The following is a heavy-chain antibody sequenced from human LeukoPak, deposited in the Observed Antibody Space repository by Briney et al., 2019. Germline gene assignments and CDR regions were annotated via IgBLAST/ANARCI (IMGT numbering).Heavy chain of an antibody. Sequence: GGSLRLSCAASGFTFSNYDINWVRQAPGKGLEWISYISSGGSTIYYADSVKGRFTISRDNAKNSLYLQMNSLRAEDTALYYCAGGTGWLIDSWGQGTLVTVSS. J-gene: IGHJ4*02. CDR1: GFTFSNYD. CDR3: AGGTGWLIDS. V-gene: IGHV3-48*04. CDR2: ISSGGSTI. D-gene: IGHD6-19*01.